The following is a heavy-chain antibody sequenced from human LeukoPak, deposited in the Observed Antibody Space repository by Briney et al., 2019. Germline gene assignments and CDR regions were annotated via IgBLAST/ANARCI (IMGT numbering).Heavy chain of an antibody. V-gene: IGHV3-23*01. D-gene: IGHD3-3*01. CDR3: ARDNYDFWSGYSGP. J-gene: IGHJ5*02. CDR2: ISGSGDST. Sequence: GGSLRLSCAASGFTFNNYAMSWVRQAPGKGLEWVSAISGSGDSTYYADSVKGRFTISRDNSKNTLYLQMNSLRAEDTAVYYCARDNYDFWSGYSGPWGQGTLVTVSS. CDR1: GFTFNNYA.